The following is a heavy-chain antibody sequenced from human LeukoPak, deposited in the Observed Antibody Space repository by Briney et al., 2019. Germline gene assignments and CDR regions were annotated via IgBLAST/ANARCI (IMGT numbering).Heavy chain of an antibody. CDR3: ASGTVTTGSYYFDY. Sequence: SVKVSCKASGGTFSSYAISWVRQAPGQGLEWMGRIIPILGIANYAQKFQGRVTITAGKSTSTAYMELSSLRSEDTAVYYCASGTVTTGSYYFDYWGQGTLVTVSS. D-gene: IGHD4-17*01. J-gene: IGHJ4*02. V-gene: IGHV1-69*04. CDR1: GGTFSSYA. CDR2: IIPILGIA.